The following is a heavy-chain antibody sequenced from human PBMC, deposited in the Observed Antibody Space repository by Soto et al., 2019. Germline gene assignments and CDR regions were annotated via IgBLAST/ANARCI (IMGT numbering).Heavy chain of an antibody. D-gene: IGHD2-8*01. J-gene: IGHJ3*02. CDR1: GFTLSKAW. CDR3: TTDAQWGI. CDR2: IKSKADGGTT. V-gene: IGHV3-15*07. Sequence: AGXSLSLSCAASGFTLSKAWINWVRQAPVQGLEWVGRIKSKADGGTTDYAAPVKGRFAISRDDSKNTLYLQMNCLKTEDTAVYYCTTDAQWGIWGQGTMVTVSS.